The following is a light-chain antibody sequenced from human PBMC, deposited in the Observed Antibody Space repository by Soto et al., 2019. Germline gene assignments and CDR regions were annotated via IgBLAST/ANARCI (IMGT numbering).Light chain of an antibody. Sequence: EILLTQSPATLSLSPGERATLSCRASQSVSSSLAWYQQRPGQAPRLLIYDASNRATGIPARFSGSGSGTDFTLTISSIEPEDIAVYFCQQRTDWLTFGGGTKVEI. CDR3: QQRTDWLT. V-gene: IGKV3-11*01. CDR2: DAS. J-gene: IGKJ4*01. CDR1: QSVSSS.